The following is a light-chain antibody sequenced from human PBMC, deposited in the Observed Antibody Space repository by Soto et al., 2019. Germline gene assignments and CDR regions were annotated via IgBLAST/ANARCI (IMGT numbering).Light chain of an antibody. CDR3: QQDGSSPVT. J-gene: IGKJ5*01. V-gene: IGKV3-20*01. CDR2: GAS. Sequence: EIVLTQSPGTLSLSPGERATLSCRASQSVSSSYLAWYQQKPGQAPRLLIYGASSRATGIPDRLSGSVSGTDFTLTISRLEPEDFAVYYCQQDGSSPVTFGQGTRLEIK. CDR1: QSVSSSY.